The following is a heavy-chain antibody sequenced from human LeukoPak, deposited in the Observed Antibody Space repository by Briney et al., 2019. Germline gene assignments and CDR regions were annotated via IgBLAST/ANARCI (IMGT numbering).Heavy chain of an antibody. D-gene: IGHD6-19*01. CDR3: ARERGEEYSSGWYKTNFFDT. V-gene: IGHV4-39*07. Sequence: RPSETLSLTCTVSSDFFSSVTDYWAWIRQPPGKGLESIASGDYSGGTYYNPSLESRVAISADMSKNQISLKLSSVTAADTALYYCARERGEEYSSGWYKTNFFDTWGQGTRVTVSS. J-gene: IGHJ4*02. CDR1: SDFFSSVTDY. CDR2: GDYSGGT.